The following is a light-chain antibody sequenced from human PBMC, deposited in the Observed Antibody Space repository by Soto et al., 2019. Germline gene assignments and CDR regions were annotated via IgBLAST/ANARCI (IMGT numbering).Light chain of an antibody. CDR3: AAWDDSLNGWV. V-gene: IGLV1-44*01. CDR2: SND. Sequence: QSVLTQAPSASGTPGQRVTISCSGSSSNIGSNTVTWYQQVPGTAPKLLIYSNDQRPSGVPDRFSGSESGTSASLAIAGLQSEDEADYYCAAWDDSLNGWVFGGGTKLTVL. CDR1: SSNIGSNT. J-gene: IGLJ3*02.